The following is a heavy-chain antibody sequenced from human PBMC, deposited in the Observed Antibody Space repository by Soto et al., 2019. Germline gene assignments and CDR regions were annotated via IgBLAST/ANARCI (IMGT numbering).Heavy chain of an antibody. D-gene: IGHD6-13*01. CDR2: ISYDGSNK. J-gene: IGHJ3*02. Sequence: PGGSLRLSCAASGFTFSSYAIHWVRQAPGKGLEWVAVISYDGSNKYYADSVKGRFTISRDNSKNTLYVQMNSLRAEDTAVYYCAKDPYSSRHRGAFDIWGQGTMVTVSS. CDR1: GFTFSSYA. V-gene: IGHV3-30-3*01. CDR3: AKDPYSSRHRGAFDI.